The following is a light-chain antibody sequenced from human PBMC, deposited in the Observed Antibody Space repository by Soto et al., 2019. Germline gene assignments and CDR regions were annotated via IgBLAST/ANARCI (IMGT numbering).Light chain of an antibody. CDR2: EVN. CDR1: SSDVGGYNY. CDR3: SSYAGNKGYV. V-gene: IGLV2-8*01. Sequence: QSALTQPPSASGSPGQLVTISCTGSSSDVGGYNYVSWYQQHPGKAPKLMIYEVNKRPSGVPDRFSGSKSGNTASLTVSGLQAEDEAHYYCSSYAGNKGYVFGTGTKLTVL. J-gene: IGLJ1*01.